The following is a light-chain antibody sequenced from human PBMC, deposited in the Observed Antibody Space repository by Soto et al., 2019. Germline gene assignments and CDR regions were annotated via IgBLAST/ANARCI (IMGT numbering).Light chain of an antibody. CDR3: QQYDSSPPS. CDR1: QGINTW. CDR2: DAT. J-gene: IGKJ4*01. V-gene: IGKV1D-16*01. Sequence: DIQMTQSPSSLSASIGDRVTITCRASQGINTWLAWYQQKPGKAPKSLIYDATRLQSGVPSRFSGGGSGTECTLTISNLQPEDFATYYCQQYDSSPPSFGGGTKVEI.